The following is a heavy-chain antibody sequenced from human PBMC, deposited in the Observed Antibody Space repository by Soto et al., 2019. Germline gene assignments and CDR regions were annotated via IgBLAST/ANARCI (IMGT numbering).Heavy chain of an antibody. CDR3: ARDGDDFWSGYPDY. CDR1: GYTFTSYG. CDR2: ISAYNGNT. V-gene: IGHV1-18*01. J-gene: IGHJ4*02. D-gene: IGHD3-3*01. Sequence: ASVKVSCKASGYTFTSYGISWGRQAPGQGLEWMGWISAYNGNTNYAQKLQGRVTMTTDTSTSTAYMELRSLRSDDTAVYYCARDGDDFWSGYPDYWGQGTLVTVSS.